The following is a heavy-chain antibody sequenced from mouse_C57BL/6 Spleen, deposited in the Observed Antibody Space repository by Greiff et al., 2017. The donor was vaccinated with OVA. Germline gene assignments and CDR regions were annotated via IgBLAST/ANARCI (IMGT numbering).Heavy chain of an antibody. V-gene: IGHV1-64*01. CDR3: AGDYEGFDY. CDR1: GCTFTSYW. J-gene: IGHJ2*01. D-gene: IGHD2-4*01. Sequence: QVQLKQPGAELVKPGASVKLSCKASGCTFTSYWMHWVKQRPGQGLEWIGMIHPNSGSTNYNEKFNSKATLTVDKSSSTAYMQLSSLTSEDTAVYYCAGDYEGFDYWGQGTTLTVSS. CDR2: IHPNSGST.